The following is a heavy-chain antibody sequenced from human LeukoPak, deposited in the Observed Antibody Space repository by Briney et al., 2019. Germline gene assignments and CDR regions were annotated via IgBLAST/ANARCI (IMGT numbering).Heavy chain of an antibody. CDR3: ARWNIVATSYYYYYGMDV. CDR2: IYYSGST. CDR1: GGSISSYY. Sequence: WETLSLTCTVSGGSISSYYWSWIRQLPGKGLEWIGYIYYSGSTNYNPSLKSRVTISVDTSKNQFSLKLSSVTAADTAVYYCARWNIVATSYYYYYGMDVWGQGTTVTVSS. J-gene: IGHJ6*02. D-gene: IGHD5-12*01. V-gene: IGHV4-59*01.